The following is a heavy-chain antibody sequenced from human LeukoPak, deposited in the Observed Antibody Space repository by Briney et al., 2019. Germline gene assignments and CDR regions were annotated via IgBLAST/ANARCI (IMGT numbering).Heavy chain of an antibody. Sequence: ASVKVSCKASGYTFTSYAMHWVRQAPGQRLEWMGWINAGNGNTKYSQKFQGRVTITRDTSASTAYMELSSLRSEDTAVYYCARGPAGSGSHFLFGYWGQGTLVTVSS. CDR3: ARGPAGSGSHFLFGY. D-gene: IGHD3-10*01. J-gene: IGHJ4*02. CDR2: INAGNGNT. V-gene: IGHV1-3*01. CDR1: GYTFTSYA.